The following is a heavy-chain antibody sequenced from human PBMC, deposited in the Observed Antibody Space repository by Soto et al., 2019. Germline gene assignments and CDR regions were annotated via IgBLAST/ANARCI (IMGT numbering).Heavy chain of an antibody. CDR3: ARAGTIHRYCSGGSCSDGAFDV. CDR1: GGSVSSGSYY. J-gene: IGHJ3*01. CDR2: IYYSGST. V-gene: IGHV4-61*01. Sequence: KPSETLSLTCTVSGGSVSSGSYYWSWIRQPPGKGLEWIGYIYYSGSTNYNPSLKSRVTISVDTSKNQFSLKLSSVTAADTAVYYCARAGTIHRYCSGGSCSDGAFDVWGQGTMVTVSS. D-gene: IGHD2-15*01.